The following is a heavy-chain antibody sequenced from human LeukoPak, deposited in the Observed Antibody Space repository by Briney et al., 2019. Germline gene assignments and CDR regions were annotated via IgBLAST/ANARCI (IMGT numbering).Heavy chain of an antibody. V-gene: IGHV3-33*08. CDR2: IWYDGSNK. CDR3: ARAGTYSSSWYDY. Sequence: GRSLRLSCGASGFTFSSYAMSWVRQAPGKGLEWVAVIWYDGSNKYYADSVKGRFTISRDNSKNTLYLQMNSLRAEDTAVYYCARAGTYSSSWYDYWGQGTLVTVSS. D-gene: IGHD6-13*01. CDR1: GFTFSSYA. J-gene: IGHJ4*02.